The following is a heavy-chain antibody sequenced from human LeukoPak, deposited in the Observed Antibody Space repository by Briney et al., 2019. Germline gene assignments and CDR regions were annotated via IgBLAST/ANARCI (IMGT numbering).Heavy chain of an antibody. V-gene: IGHV3-74*01. CDR1: GNYW. CDR3: AREHYDSSFDY. CDR2: INSDGSWT. J-gene: IGHJ4*02. Sequence: GGSLRLSCAASGNYWMHWVRQAPGKGLVWVSHINSDGSWTSYADSVKGRFTISKDNAKNTVYLQMNNLRAEDTAVYYCAREHYDSSFDYWGQGTLVTVSS. D-gene: IGHD3-22*01.